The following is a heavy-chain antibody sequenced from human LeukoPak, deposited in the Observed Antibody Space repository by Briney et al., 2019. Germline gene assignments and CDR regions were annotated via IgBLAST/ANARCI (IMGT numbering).Heavy chain of an antibody. J-gene: IGHJ4*02. V-gene: IGHV4-34*01. CDR1: GVSLSGYY. CDR3: AREDSSSGWYNYFDN. Sequence: SETLSLTCAVSGVSLSGYYWGWIRQTPGKGLEWIGEINHSGRTNYNPSLKSRVTISADTSKNQFSLELRSVTAADTAVYYCAREDSSSGWYNYFDNWGQGALVTVSS. D-gene: IGHD6-13*01. CDR2: INHSGRT.